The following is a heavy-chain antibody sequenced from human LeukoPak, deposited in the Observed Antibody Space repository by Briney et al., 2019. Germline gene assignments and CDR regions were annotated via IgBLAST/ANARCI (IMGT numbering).Heavy chain of an antibody. V-gene: IGHV3-7*01. CDR2: IKQEGSEK. CDR3: AKDFRVAMAPAYFDY. Sequence: PGGSLRLSCAASGFTFSSHWMSWVRQAPGKGLEWVANIKQEGSEKYYADSVKGRFTISRDNSKNTLFLQMNSLRAEETAVYYCAKDFRVAMAPAYFDYWGQGTLVTVSS. J-gene: IGHJ4*02. CDR1: GFTFSSHW. D-gene: IGHD5-18*01.